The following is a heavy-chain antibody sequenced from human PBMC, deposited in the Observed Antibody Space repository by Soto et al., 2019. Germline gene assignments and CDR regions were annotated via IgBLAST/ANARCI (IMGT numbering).Heavy chain of an antibody. D-gene: IGHD5-12*01. CDR1: GDSVSSNRAA. V-gene: IGHV6-1*01. CDR3: VRGPRRDAYVYEGFDY. CDR2: TYYRSKWYN. Sequence: SQTLSLTCAISGDSVSSNRAAWNWIRQSPSRGLEYLGRTYYRSKWYNEYAVSVKSRITINRDTSKNQFSLQLTSVPPEHTVVYSCVRGPRRDAYVYEGFDYWGPGTLVPVSS. J-gene: IGHJ4*02.